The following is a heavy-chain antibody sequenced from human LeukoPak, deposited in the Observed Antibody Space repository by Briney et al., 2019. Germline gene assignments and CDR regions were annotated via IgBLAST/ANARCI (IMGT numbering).Heavy chain of an antibody. J-gene: IGHJ4*02. V-gene: IGHV3-74*01. D-gene: IGHD4-17*01. Sequence: GGSLRLSCAASGFSFSSYWMHWVRQTPGKGLVWVSRINSDGSSTSDADSVKGRFTISRDNAKNTLYLQMNSLRAEDTSVYYCARGSKSYGDYIRSRIHYFDYWGQGTLVTVSS. CDR3: ARGSKSYGDYIRSRIHYFDY. CDR1: GFSFSSYW. CDR2: INSDGSST.